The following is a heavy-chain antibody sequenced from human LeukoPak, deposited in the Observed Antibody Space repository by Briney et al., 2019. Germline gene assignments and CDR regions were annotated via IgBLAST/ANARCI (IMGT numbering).Heavy chain of an antibody. CDR3: ARGRGLPGPLDY. CDR1: GFTFSSYS. D-gene: IGHD3-10*01. Sequence: GGSLRLSCAASGFTFSSYSMNWVRQAPGKGLEWVSSISSSSSYIYYADSVKGRFTISRDNAKNSLYLQMNSLRAEDTAVYYCARGRGLPGPLDYWGQGTLVTVSS. V-gene: IGHV3-21*01. CDR2: ISSSSSYI. J-gene: IGHJ4*02.